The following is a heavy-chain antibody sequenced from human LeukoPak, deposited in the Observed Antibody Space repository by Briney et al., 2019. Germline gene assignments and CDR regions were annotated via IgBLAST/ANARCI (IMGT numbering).Heavy chain of an antibody. V-gene: IGHV3-53*01. CDR3: ASAMNFGHFDL. D-gene: IGHD2-2*01. CDR2: IYSGGGT. Sequence: GGSLRLSCAASGFSVNNKYMTWVRQTPAKGLEWVSVIYSGGGTYYADFVRGRFTISGDDSKNTLFLQMNSLRAEDSAVYYCASAMNFGHFDLWGRGTLVTVSS. CDR1: GFSVNNKY. J-gene: IGHJ2*01.